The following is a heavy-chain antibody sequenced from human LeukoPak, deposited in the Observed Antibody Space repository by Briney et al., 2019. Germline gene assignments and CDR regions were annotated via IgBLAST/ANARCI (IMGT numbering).Heavy chain of an antibody. CDR3: ARVKGGDYASSGFDY. V-gene: IGHV4-39*07. CDR2: IYYTGST. Sequence: SETLSLTCTVSGGSINSNTYYWVWIRQPPGKGLEWIGSIYYTGSTYFNPSLKSRVTISVDTSKNQSSLKLSSVTAADTAVYYCARVKGGDYASSGFDYWGQGTLVTVSS. CDR1: GGSINSNTYY. D-gene: IGHD2-21*02. J-gene: IGHJ4*02.